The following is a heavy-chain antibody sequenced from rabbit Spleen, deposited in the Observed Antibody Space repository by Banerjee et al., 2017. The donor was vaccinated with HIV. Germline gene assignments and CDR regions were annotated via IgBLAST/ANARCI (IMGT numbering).Heavy chain of an antibody. V-gene: IGHV1S45*01. CDR1: GWDFSRYCF. D-gene: IGHD1-1*01. CDR2: IYTGSSDNT. J-gene: IGHJ4*01. CDR3: ARGYGSSGADPDL. Sequence: QEQLEESGGDLVKPGASLTLTCTASGWDFSRYCFMCWVRQAPGKGLEWIACIYTGSSDNTWYASWAKGRFTISKTSSTTVTLQMTSLTAADTATYFCARGYGSSGADPDLWGPGTLVTVS.